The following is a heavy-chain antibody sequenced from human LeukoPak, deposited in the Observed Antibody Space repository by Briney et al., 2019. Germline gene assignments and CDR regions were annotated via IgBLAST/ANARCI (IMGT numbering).Heavy chain of an antibody. CDR1: GGSISTYY. D-gene: IGHD3-22*01. CDR2: IYYSGST. CDR3: ARVGLYYYDSSGYYYGRAFDI. Sequence: SETLSLTCTVSGGSISTYYWGWIRQPPGKGLEWIGSIYYSGSTYYNPSLKSRVTISVDTSKNQFSLKLSSVTAADTAVYYCARVGLYYYDSSGYYYGRAFDIWGQGTMVTVSS. V-gene: IGHV4-39*07. J-gene: IGHJ3*02.